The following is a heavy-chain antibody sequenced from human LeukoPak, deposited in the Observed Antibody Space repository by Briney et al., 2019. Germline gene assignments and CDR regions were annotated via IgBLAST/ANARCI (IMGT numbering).Heavy chain of an antibody. CDR2: INRNSGGT. V-gene: IGHV1-2*02. J-gene: IGHJ5*02. CDR3: ARGRGGVIVQPYNWSDP. CDR1: GYTFTGYY. Sequence: ASVKVSCKASGYTFTGYYMHWVRQAPGQGLEWMGWINRNSGGTNYAQKFQGRVTMTRDTSISTAYMELSRLRSDDTAVYYCARGRGGVIVQPYNWSDPWGQGTLVTVSS. D-gene: IGHD3-16*02.